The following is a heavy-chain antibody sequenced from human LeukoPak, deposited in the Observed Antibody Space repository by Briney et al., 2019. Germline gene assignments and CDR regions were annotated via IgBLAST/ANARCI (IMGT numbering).Heavy chain of an antibody. J-gene: IGHJ4*02. CDR3: AKGRLEYCSGGSCYFDY. D-gene: IGHD2-15*01. Sequence: GGSLRLSCAASGFTFDDYAMHWVRQAPGKGLEWVSGISWNSGSIGYADSVKGRFTISRDNAKNSLYLQMNSLRAEDTALYYCAKGRLEYCSGGSCYFDYWGQGTLVTVSS. CDR1: GFTFDDYA. CDR2: ISWNSGSI. V-gene: IGHV3-9*01.